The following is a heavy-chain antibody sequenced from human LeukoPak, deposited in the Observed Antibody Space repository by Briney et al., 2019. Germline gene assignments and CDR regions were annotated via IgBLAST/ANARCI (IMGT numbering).Heavy chain of an antibody. CDR2: ISGSGGST. J-gene: IGHJ4*02. V-gene: IGHV3-23*01. CDR1: GFTFSSYG. Sequence: GGSLRHACAASGFTFSSYGLSWVRQAPWKGLEWVSAISGSGGSTYYADSVKGRFTISRDNSKNTLYLQMNSLRAEDTAVYYCAKSPRYCSGGSCYVPLDYWGQGTLVTVSS. D-gene: IGHD2-15*01. CDR3: AKSPRYCSGGSCYVPLDY.